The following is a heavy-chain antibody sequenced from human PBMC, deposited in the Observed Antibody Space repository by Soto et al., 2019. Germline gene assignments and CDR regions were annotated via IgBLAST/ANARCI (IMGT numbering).Heavy chain of an antibody. V-gene: IGHV4-61*08. CDR3: ARDLRGSRTSRPWNYYGLDV. CDR1: GGSVSSSVHY. Sequence: ETLSLTCAFSGGSVSSSVHYWSWIRQPPGKGLEWIGNIYYSGSTNYNPSLKSRVTISVDTSKNQFSLKLSSVTAADTAVYYCARDLRGSRTSRPWNYYGLDVWGQGTTVTVS. CDR2: IYYSGST. J-gene: IGHJ6*02. D-gene: IGHD2-2*01.